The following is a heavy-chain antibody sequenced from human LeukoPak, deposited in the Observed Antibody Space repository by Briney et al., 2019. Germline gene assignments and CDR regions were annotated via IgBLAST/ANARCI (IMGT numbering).Heavy chain of an antibody. J-gene: IGHJ1*01. CDR2: IWNDGSNK. Sequence: PGGSLRLSCAPSGFTFSNYGMHWVRQAPGKGLEWVAIIWNDGSNKYYADSVRGRFTISRDNAKNTLYLQMNSLRVEDTAMYYCVRGEYSSSWHSEYFHYWGQGTLVTVSS. D-gene: IGHD6-13*01. CDR3: VRGEYSSSWHSEYFHY. CDR1: GFTFSNYG. V-gene: IGHV3-33*01.